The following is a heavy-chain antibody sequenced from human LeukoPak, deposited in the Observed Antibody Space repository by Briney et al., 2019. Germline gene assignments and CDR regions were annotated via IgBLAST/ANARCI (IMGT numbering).Heavy chain of an antibody. CDR1: GFSFAIYS. CDR3: GRDRRQIYYGVDV. V-gene: IGHV3-48*01. CDR2: ISDSGRVT. J-gene: IGHJ6*02. Sequence: GGSLRLSCAASGFSFAIYSMNWVRQAPGKGLEWVSFISDSGRVTYYADSVKGRFTIARDTATNSLYLQMNSLRAEDTAVYYCGRDRRQIYYGVDVWGQGTTVTVSS.